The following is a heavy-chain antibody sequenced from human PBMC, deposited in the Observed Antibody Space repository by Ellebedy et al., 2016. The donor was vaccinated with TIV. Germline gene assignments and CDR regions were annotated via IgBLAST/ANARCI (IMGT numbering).Heavy chain of an antibody. V-gene: IGHV3-66*01. CDR2: IYSVGDT. Sequence: GESLKISCAVSGFTVRSKYMNWVRQAPGRGLEWVSLIYSVGDTYYVDSVKGRFTISRDNAKNSLCLQMNSLRAEDTAVYYCARVFRSGYVIDYWGQGTLVTVSS. CDR1: GFTVRSKY. CDR3: ARVFRSGYVIDY. J-gene: IGHJ4*02. D-gene: IGHD5-12*01.